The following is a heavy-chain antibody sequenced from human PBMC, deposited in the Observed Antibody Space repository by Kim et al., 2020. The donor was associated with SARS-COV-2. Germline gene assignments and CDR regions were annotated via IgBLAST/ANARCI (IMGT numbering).Heavy chain of an antibody. V-gene: IGHV4-59*08. CDR1: GDSISNYY. Sequence: SETLSLTCTVSGDSISNYYWNWIRQPPGKGLEYIGYIYYSGTTNYNPSLKSRVTISVDTSKNQSSLKLNSVTAADTAVYYCGRGEIYADRGRLDVWGQGTTVIVS. CDR2: IYYSGTT. J-gene: IGHJ6*02. CDR3: GRGEIYADRGRLDV. D-gene: IGHD2-2*01.